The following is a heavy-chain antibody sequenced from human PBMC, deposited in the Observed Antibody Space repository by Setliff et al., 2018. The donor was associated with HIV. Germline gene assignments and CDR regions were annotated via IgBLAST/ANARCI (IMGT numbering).Heavy chain of an antibody. D-gene: IGHD1-1*01. CDR3: ARVLYRNTWANDY. Sequence: GGSLRLSCAASGFTFSNYWMNWVRQAPGKGLEWVAKIKEDGSEKYYVDSVKGRFTISRDNAKNSLYLQMNSLRAEDTAVYYCARVLYRNTWANDYWGQGTLVTVSS. CDR2: IKEDGSEK. J-gene: IGHJ4*02. CDR1: GFTFSNYW. V-gene: IGHV3-7*01.